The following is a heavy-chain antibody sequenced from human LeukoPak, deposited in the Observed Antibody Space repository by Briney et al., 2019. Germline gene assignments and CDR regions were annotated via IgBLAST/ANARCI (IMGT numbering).Heavy chain of an antibody. CDR1: GYTFTGYY. Sequence: ASVKVSCKASGYTFTGYYMHWVRQAPGQGLEWMGWINPNSGGTNYAQKFQGRVTMTRDTSISTAYMELSRLRSDDTAVYYCARDDYYDSSASTANSGDYWGQGTLVTVSP. CDR2: INPNSGGT. D-gene: IGHD3-22*01. V-gene: IGHV1-2*02. J-gene: IGHJ4*02. CDR3: ARDDYYDSSASTANSGDY.